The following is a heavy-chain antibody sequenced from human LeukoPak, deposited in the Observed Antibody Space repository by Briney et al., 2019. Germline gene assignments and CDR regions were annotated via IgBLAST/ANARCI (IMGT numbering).Heavy chain of an antibody. CDR1: GYTFTSYS. Sequence: ASVKVSCKASGYTFTSYSISWVRQAPGQGLEWMGWISAYNGNTNYAQKLQGRVTMTTDTSTSTAYMELRSLRSDDTAVYYCARDGPGTGYCSGGSCYKSLPSYWGQGTLVTVSS. CDR2: ISAYNGNT. V-gene: IGHV1-18*01. J-gene: IGHJ4*02. D-gene: IGHD2-15*01. CDR3: ARDGPGTGYCSGGSCYKSLPSY.